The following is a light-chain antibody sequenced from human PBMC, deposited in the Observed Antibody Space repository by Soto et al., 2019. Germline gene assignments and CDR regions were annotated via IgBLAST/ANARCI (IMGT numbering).Light chain of an antibody. CDR3: QHYGRSLWT. V-gene: IGKV3-20*01. CDR1: QSVSNNY. J-gene: IGKJ1*01. CDR2: GAS. Sequence: EIVLTQSPGPLSLSPGERATLSCRASQSVSNNYLAWYQHKPGQAPRLLIYGASSRATGIPDRFSGSESGTDFTLTISRLEPEDFAVYYCQHYGRSLWTFGQGTKVEIK.